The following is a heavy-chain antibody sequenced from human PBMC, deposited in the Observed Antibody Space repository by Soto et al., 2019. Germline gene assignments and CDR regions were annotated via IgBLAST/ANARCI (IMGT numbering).Heavy chain of an antibody. V-gene: IGHV4-61*01. Sequence: SLIMSLTCTVSAGNVTSTHILWRWNRQTPGEGLEWIASLRYSGSVSHNPSLKSRVTISVDTSKNQFSLHLNSVAAADTAVYFCAASDGYWADFLGQGTLVTVSS. D-gene: IGHD3-22*01. CDR1: AGNVTSTHIL. J-gene: IGHJ4*02. CDR2: LRYSGSV. CDR3: AASDGYWADF.